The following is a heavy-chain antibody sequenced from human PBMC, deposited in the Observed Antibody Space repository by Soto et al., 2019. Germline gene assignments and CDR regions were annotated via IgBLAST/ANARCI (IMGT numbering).Heavy chain of an antibody. V-gene: IGHV1-2*02. CDR2: INPNSGGT. CDR1: GYTFTGYY. D-gene: IGHD3-22*01. J-gene: IGHJ5*02. CDR3: ARYGSPSMIVVVIGNWFDP. Sequence: ASVKVSCKXSGYTFTGYYMHWVRQAPGQGLEWMGWINPNSGGTNYAQKFQGRVTMTRDTSISTAYMELSRLRSDDTAVYYCARYGSPSMIVVVIGNWFDPWGQGTLVTVSS.